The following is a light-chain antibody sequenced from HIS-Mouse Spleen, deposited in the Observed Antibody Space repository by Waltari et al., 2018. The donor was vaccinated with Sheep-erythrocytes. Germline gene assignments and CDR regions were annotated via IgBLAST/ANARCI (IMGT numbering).Light chain of an antibody. CDR3: CSYAGSYNHV. CDR2: DVS. Sequence: QSALTQPRSVSGSPGQSVTISCTGTSSDVGGSYHLSWYQQHPGKAPKLMIYDVSKRPSGVPDRFSGSKSGNTASLTISGLQAEDEADYYCCSYAGSYNHVFATGTKVTVL. J-gene: IGLJ1*01. V-gene: IGLV2-11*01. CDR1: SSDVGGSYH.